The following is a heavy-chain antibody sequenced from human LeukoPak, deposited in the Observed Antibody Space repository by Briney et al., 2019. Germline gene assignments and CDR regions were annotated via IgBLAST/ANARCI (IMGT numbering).Heavy chain of an antibody. CDR3: ARETRLERFDY. V-gene: IGHV1-18*01. Sequence: GASVKVSCKASGYTFTSYGFSWVRQAPGQGLEWMGWIRAYNGNTHYAQKLQGRVTMTTDTSTSTAYMELRSLRSDDTAVYYCARETRLERFDYWGQGTLVTVSS. CDR1: GYTFTSYG. D-gene: IGHD3-16*01. CDR2: IRAYNGNT. J-gene: IGHJ4*02.